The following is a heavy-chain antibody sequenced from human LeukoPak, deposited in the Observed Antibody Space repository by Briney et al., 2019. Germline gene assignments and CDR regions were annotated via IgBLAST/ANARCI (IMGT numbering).Heavy chain of an antibody. Sequence: GESLKISCKGSGYSFTSYWIGWVRQMPGKGLEWMGIIYPGDSDTRYSPSFQGQVTISADKSINTAYLQWSSLKASDTAMYYCARHRTVTTTYHGMDVWGQGTTVTVSS. CDR2: IYPGDSDT. J-gene: IGHJ6*02. V-gene: IGHV5-51*01. CDR1: GYSFTSYW. D-gene: IGHD4-17*01. CDR3: ARHRTVTTTYHGMDV.